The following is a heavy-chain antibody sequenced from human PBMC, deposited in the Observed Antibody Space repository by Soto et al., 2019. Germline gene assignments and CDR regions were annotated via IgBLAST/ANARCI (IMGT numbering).Heavy chain of an antibody. CDR1: GVSLSTSGVV. V-gene: IGHV2-5*02. CDR2: IYWDDDK. D-gene: IGHD3-3*02. J-gene: IGHJ5*02. CDR3: AHSILITWFDP. Sequence: QITLKESGPPLVKPTQTLTLTCTFSGVSLSTSGVVVGWIRQPRGKTLQWLSLIYWDDDKRYSPSLKSRLTITKDTSKNQVVLTTTNMDTVDTATYYCAHSILITWFDPWGQATVVTVSS.